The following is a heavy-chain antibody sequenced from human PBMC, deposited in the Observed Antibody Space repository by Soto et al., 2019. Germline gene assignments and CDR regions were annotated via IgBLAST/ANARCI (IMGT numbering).Heavy chain of an antibody. J-gene: IGHJ4*02. CDR2: ISAHNGNT. CDR3: ARGRHGDY. CDR1: GYTFTSYG. V-gene: IGHV1-18*01. Sequence: QVHLVQSGAEVKKPGASVKVSCKASGYTFTSYGITWVRQAPGQGLEWVGWISAHNGNTDYAQKLQGRVIVTRDTSTSTAYMELRSLISDDTAVYYCARGRHGDYWGQGALVTVSS.